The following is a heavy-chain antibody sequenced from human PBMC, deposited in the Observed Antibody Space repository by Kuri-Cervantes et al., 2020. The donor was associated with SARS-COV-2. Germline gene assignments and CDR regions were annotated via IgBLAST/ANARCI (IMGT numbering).Heavy chain of an antibody. J-gene: IGHJ4*02. CDR1: GFTFSDYY. V-gene: IGHV3-11*04. CDR3: ARGFDGYNSDYFDY. D-gene: IGHD5-24*01. Sequence: GESLKISCAASGFTFSDYYMSWIRQAPGKGLEWVSYISSSGSTIYCADSVKGRFTISRDNAKNSLYLQMNSLRAEDTAVYYCARGFDGYNSDYFDYWGQGTLVTVSS. CDR2: ISSSGSTI.